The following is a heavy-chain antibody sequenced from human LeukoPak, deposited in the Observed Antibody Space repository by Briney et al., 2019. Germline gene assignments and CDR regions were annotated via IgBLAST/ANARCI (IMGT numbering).Heavy chain of an antibody. D-gene: IGHD1-14*01. V-gene: IGHV3-23*01. CDR1: GFTFSTYA. J-gene: IGHJ4*02. Sequence: GGSLRLSCAASGFTFSTYAMSWVRQAPGKGLEWVSAISGSGGSTFNADSVKGRFTISRDNSKNTLFLQMNSLRAEDTAIYYCAKDHPSGYYFDYWGQGTLVTVSS. CDR2: ISGSGGST. CDR3: AKDHPSGYYFDY.